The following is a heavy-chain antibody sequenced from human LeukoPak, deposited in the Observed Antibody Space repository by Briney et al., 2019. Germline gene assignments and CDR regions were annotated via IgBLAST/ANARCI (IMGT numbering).Heavy chain of an antibody. V-gene: IGHV1-2*02. CDR2: INPNSGGT. D-gene: IGHD6-19*01. J-gene: IGHJ4*02. CDR3: ARSVVAGSGNFDY. CDR1: GYTFTGYY. Sequence: ASVKVSCKASGYTFTGYYMHWVRQAPGQGLEWMGWINPNSGGTKTAQTFQGRVTMTGDTSISTAYMELSRLRSDDTAVYFCARSVVAGSGNFDYWGQGTLVTVSS.